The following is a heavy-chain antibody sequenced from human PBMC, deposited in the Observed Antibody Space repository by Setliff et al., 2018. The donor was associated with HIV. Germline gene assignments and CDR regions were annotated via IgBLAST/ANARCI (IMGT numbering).Heavy chain of an antibody. J-gene: IGHJ4*02. V-gene: IGHV1-3*01. CDR1: GYTFSTNA. D-gene: IGHD3-22*01. Sequence: ASVNVSCKAFGYTFSTNAIHWVRQAPGQRLEWMGYINAGDDNTRYSEKFQGRVTITRDTSANTAYMELSSLRSEDTAVYYCAKDYLPYYYDTPPYYPFDYWGQGTVVTVSS. CDR2: INAGDDNT. CDR3: AKDYLPYYYDTPPYYPFDY.